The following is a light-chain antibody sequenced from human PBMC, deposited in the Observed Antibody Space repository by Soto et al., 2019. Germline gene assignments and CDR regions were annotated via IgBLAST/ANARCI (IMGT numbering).Light chain of an antibody. CDR2: AAS. CDR3: LQDYT. J-gene: IGKJ3*01. V-gene: IGKV1-6*01. CDR1: QGIRND. Sequence: AIQMTQSPSSLSASVGDRVTITCRASQGIRNDLGWYQQKPGKAPKVLIYAASSLQSGVASSFSGSGSSSGFTLTMSSLQPEDFATYYCLQDYTFGPGTKVDIK.